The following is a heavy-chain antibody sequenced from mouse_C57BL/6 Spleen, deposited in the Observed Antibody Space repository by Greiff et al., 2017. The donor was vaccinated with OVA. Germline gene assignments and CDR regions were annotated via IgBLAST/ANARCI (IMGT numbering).Heavy chain of an antibody. CDR2: IWRGGST. CDR3: AKNGGYDGDYFDY. D-gene: IGHD2-2*01. Sequence: VMLVESGPGLVQPSQSLSITCPVSGFSLTSYGVPWVRQSPGTGLEWLGVIWRGGSTDYNAAFMSRLSITKDNSKSQVFFKMNSLQADDTAIYYCAKNGGYDGDYFDYWGQGTTLTVSS. J-gene: IGHJ2*01. V-gene: IGHV2-5*01. CDR1: GFSLTSYG.